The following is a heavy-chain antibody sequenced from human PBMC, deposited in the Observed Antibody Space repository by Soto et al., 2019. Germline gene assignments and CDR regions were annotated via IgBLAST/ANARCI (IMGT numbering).Heavy chain of an antibody. D-gene: IGHD4-17*01. Sequence: GWSLRLSCASSVITFSTYAMSWVRRAPGKGLEWVSTIGSNGADKQYADFVKGRFTVSRDSSKSTLSLQMNSLRAEDTAVYYCAADYLRHNSLNGYYYSYGMDVWGQGTTVTVSS. CDR3: AADYLRHNSLNGYYYSYGMDV. CDR1: VITFSTYA. CDR2: IGSNGADK. J-gene: IGHJ6*02. V-gene: IGHV3-23*01.